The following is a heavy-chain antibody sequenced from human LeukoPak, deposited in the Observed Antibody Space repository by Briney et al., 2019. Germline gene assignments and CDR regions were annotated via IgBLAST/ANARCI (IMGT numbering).Heavy chain of an antibody. CDR2: ISSSGSTI. CDR3: AVVRGVILVY. Sequence: GGSLRLSCAASGFTFSSYEMNWVRQAPGKGLEWVSYISSSGSTIYYADSVKGRFTISRDNAKNSLYLQMNSLRAEDTAVYYCAVVRGVILVYGGQGTRVTVSS. J-gene: IGHJ4*02. V-gene: IGHV3-48*03. D-gene: IGHD3-10*01. CDR1: GFTFSSYE.